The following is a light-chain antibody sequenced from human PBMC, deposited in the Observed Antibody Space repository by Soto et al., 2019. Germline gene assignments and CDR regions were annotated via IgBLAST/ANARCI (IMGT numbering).Light chain of an antibody. CDR1: QSVSNY. Sequence: DVQMTQPPSSLSASVGDRVTITCRASQSVSNYLNWYQQKPGRAPKVLIYAASSLQGGVPSRFSGSGSGTDFTLTISSLEPEDFATYYCQQIYTTPLTFGGGTKVDIK. CDR2: AAS. V-gene: IGKV1-39*01. J-gene: IGKJ4*01. CDR3: QQIYTTPLT.